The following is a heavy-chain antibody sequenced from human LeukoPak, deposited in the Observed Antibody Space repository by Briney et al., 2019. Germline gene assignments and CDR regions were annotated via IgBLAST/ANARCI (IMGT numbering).Heavy chain of an antibody. CDR1: GYTLTELS. D-gene: IGHD2-21*02. CDR2: FDPEDGET. V-gene: IGHV1-24*01. J-gene: IGHJ6*02. CDR3: ARDYCGGDCHLGGDGMDV. Sequence: ASVKVSCKVSGYTLTELSMHWVRQAPGKGLEWMGGFDPEDGETIYAQKFQGRVTMTEDTSTDTAYMELSSLRSEDTAVYYCARDYCGGDCHLGGDGMDVWGQGTTVTVSS.